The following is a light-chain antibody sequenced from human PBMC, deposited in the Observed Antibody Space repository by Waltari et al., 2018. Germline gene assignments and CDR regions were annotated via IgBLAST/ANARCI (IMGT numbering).Light chain of an antibody. V-gene: IGKV3D-20*01. CDR3: QQYGSSPPLT. Sequence: EIVLTQSPATLSLSPGERATLSCGASQSVSSSYLAWYQQKPGLAPRLLIYDAASRATGIPDMFSGSGSGTDFTLTISRLEPEDFAVYYCQQYGSSPPLTFGGGTKVEIK. CDR1: QSVSSSY. J-gene: IGKJ4*01. CDR2: DAA.